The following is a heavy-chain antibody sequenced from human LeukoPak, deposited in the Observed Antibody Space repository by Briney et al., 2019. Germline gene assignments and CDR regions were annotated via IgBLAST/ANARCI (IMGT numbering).Heavy chain of an antibody. CDR1: GFTFSSYW. V-gene: IGHV3-74*01. Sequence: GGSLRLSCVASGFTFSSYWMHWVRQAPGKGLVWVSRTNSDGSSTSYADSVKGRFTISRDNAKNTLYLQMNSLRAEDTAIYYCARAYSSAWYVPGDYWGQGTLVTVSS. J-gene: IGHJ4*02. CDR2: TNSDGSST. D-gene: IGHD6-19*01. CDR3: ARAYSSAWYVPGDY.